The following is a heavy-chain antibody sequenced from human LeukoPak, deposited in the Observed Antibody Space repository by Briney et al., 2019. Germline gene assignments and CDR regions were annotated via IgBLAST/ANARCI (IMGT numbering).Heavy chain of an antibody. Sequence: PSETLSLTCAVYGGSFSGYYWSWIRQPPGKGLEWIGEINHSGSTNYNPSLKSRVTISVDTSKNQFSLKLSSVTAADTAVYYCARGKQKYSSSWYSVYWGQGTLVTVSS. J-gene: IGHJ4*02. V-gene: IGHV4-34*01. CDR2: INHSGST. CDR1: GGSFSGYY. CDR3: ARGKQKYSSSWYSVY. D-gene: IGHD6-13*01.